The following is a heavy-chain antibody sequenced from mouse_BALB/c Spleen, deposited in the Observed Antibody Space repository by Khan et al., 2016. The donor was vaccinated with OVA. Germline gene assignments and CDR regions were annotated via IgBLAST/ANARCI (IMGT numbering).Heavy chain of an antibody. V-gene: IGHV1S134*01. CDR1: GSTFTSYG. CDR2: IYPGNGYT. D-gene: IGHD2-14*01. Sequence: EVQLQESGAELGRPGSSVKLFCKTSGSTFTSYGIKWVKQRPGQGLEWIGYIYPGNGYTEYNERFQGKAILTSDTSSSTAYMQLRSLTSEDSARYFGTTAYYRYYFDYWGQGTILTVSS. CDR3: TTAYYRYYFDY. J-gene: IGHJ2*01.